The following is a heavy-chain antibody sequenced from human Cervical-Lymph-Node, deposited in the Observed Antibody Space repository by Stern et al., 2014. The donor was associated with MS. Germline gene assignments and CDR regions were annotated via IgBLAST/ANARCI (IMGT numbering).Heavy chain of an antibody. CDR3: ARDSGLGYFDL. CDR1: EGTFNNYA. V-gene: IGHV1-69*06. CDR2: IVPVFGTK. J-gene: IGHJ4*02. Sequence: QVQLVQSGAEVKKPGSSVKVSCKAFEGTFNNYAVNWGRQAPGQGLEWMGGIVPVFGTKNYAQKFQGRVTIVADKSARTDYLELRSLRSEDTAVYYCARDSGLGYFDLWGQGTLVTVSS. D-gene: IGHD3-16*01.